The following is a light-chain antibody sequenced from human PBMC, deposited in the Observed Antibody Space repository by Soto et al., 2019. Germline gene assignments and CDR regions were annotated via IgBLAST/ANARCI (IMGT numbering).Light chain of an antibody. CDR1: SSNIGAGYD. Sequence: QSVVTQPPSVSGAPGQRVTISCTGSSSNIGAGYDVHWYQQRPGTAPKLLIFGNTNRPSGVPDRFSGSKSGTSASLAITGLQAQDEGDYYCQSYDSTLVARYVFGTGTKVTVL. V-gene: IGLV1-40*01. CDR2: GNT. J-gene: IGLJ1*01. CDR3: QSYDSTLVARYV.